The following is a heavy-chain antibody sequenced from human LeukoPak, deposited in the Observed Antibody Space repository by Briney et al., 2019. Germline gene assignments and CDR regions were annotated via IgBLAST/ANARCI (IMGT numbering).Heavy chain of an antibody. D-gene: IGHD3-10*01. CDR1: GYTFTSYG. J-gene: IGHJ4*02. CDR2: ISAYNGNT. CDR3: ARDGTTYYYGSGSYPY. V-gene: IGHV1-18*01. Sequence: GASVNVSCKASGYTFTSYGISWVRQAPGQGLEWMGWISAYNGNTNYAQKLQGRVTMTTDTSTSTAYMELRSLRSDDTAVYYCARDGTTYYYGSGSYPYWGQGTLVTVSS.